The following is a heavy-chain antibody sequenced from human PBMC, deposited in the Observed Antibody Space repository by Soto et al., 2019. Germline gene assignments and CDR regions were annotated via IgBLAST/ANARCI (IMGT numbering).Heavy chain of an antibody. J-gene: IGHJ6*02. CDR1: GGSISSSSYY. V-gene: IGHV4-39*07. CDR2: IYYSGST. Sequence: SETLSLTCTVSGGSISSSSYYWGWIRQPPGKGLEWIGSIYYSGSTYYNPSLKSRVTISVDTSKNQFSLKLSSVTAADTAVYYCARGGPYYYYGMDVWGQGTTVTVSS. CDR3: ARGGPYYYYGMDV.